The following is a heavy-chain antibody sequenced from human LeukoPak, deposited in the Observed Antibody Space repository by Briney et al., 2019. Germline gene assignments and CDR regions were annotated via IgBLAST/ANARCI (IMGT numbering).Heavy chain of an antibody. CDR3: AKDSEWELLRDYFDY. CDR1: GLTFSSYA. D-gene: IGHD1-26*01. Sequence: PGGSPRLSCAASGLTFSSYAMSWVRQAPGKGLEWVSAISGSGGSTYYADSVKGRFTISRDNSKNTLYLQMNSLRAEDAAVYYCAKDSEWELLRDYFDYWGQGTLVTVSS. V-gene: IGHV3-23*01. J-gene: IGHJ4*02. CDR2: ISGSGGST.